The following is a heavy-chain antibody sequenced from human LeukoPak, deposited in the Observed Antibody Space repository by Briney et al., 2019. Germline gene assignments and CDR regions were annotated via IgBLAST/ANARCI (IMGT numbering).Heavy chain of an antibody. CDR2: IYYSGST. Sequence: PSETLPLTCTVSGGSISSSSYYWGWIRQPPGKGLEWIGGIYYSGSTYYNPSLKSRVTISVDTSKNQFSLKLSSVTAADTAVYYCASPSIAARRGDYWGQGTLVTVSS. D-gene: IGHD6-6*01. J-gene: IGHJ4*02. CDR1: GGSISSSSYY. CDR3: ASPSIAARRGDY. V-gene: IGHV4-39*01.